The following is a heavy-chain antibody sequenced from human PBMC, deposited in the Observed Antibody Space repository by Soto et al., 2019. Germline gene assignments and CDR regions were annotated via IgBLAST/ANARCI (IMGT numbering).Heavy chain of an antibody. J-gene: IGHJ4*02. CDR2: IDWDDDK. CDR3: ARMVGYFQWVFDY. CDR1: GFSLSTSGMC. Sequence: GRTLGNATQGLTLSCTFSGFSLSTSGMCVSWIRQPPGKALEWLALIDWDDDKYYSTSLKTRLTISKDTSKNQVVLTMTNMDPVDTATYYCARMVGYFQWVFDYRGQGTPVPASS. V-gene: IGHV2-70*01. D-gene: IGHD1-26*01.